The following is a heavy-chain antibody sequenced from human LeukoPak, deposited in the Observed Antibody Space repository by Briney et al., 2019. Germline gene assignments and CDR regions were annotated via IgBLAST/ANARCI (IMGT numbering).Heavy chain of an antibody. Sequence: SLRLSCAASGFIFDDYAMHWVRQAPGKGLEWVSGISWNSGSIGYADSVNGRFTISRDNAKNSLYLQMNSLRAEDTALYYCAKDRGDSSAGASVGYWGQGTLVTVSS. CDR1: GFIFDDYA. CDR2: ISWNSGSI. D-gene: IGHD6-25*01. J-gene: IGHJ4*02. CDR3: AKDRGDSSAGASVGY. V-gene: IGHV3-9*01.